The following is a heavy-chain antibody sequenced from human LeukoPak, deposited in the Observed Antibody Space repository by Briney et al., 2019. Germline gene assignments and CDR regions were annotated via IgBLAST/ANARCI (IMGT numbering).Heavy chain of an antibody. CDR1: GYSFSSYW. D-gene: IGHD6-13*01. V-gene: IGHV5-51*01. CDR2: IYPGDSDT. Sequence: GESLKISCKGSGYSFSSYWIAWVRQMPGKGLEWMGIIYPGDSDTRYSPSFQGQVTISADKSINTAYLQWSSLKASDTAMYYCARQGSSSLGWFDPWGQGTLVTVSS. CDR3: ARQGSSSLGWFDP. J-gene: IGHJ5*02.